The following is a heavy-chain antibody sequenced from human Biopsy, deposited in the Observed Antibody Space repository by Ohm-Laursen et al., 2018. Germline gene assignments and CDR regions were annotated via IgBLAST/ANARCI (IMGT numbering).Heavy chain of an antibody. CDR3: ARHSAEKSGYDGDYFDY. J-gene: IGHJ4*02. D-gene: IGHD5-12*01. CDR1: RASIISDDHF. V-gene: IGHV4-31*03. CDR2: IYYSAST. Sequence: SQTLSLTCTVSRASIISDDHFWIWIRQHPGKGLVCIVSIYYSASTYYTPSLKIRVSLSVDTSKNQFSLKLNSVTVADTAVYYWARHSAEKSGYDGDYFDYWGQGTLVTVSS.